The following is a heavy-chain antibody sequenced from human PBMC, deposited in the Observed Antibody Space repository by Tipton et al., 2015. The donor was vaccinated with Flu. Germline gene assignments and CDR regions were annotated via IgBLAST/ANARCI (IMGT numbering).Heavy chain of an antibody. Sequence: TLSLTCVVSGYSISDGYYWAWIRQSPGKGLEWIGSIHHSGSTYDNPSLKSRITMSMDTSNNLFSLRLTSPAAADTAVYYCARVRQWLARGPLDYWGQGTLVSVSS. CDR1: GYSISDGYY. CDR2: IHHSGST. V-gene: IGHV4-38-2*01. D-gene: IGHD6-19*01. J-gene: IGHJ4*02. CDR3: ARVRQWLARGPLDY.